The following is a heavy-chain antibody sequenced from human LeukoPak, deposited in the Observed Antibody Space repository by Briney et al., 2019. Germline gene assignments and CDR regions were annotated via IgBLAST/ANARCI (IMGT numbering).Heavy chain of an antibody. CDR2: ISSSSSTI. CDR3: ARDVAYCGGDCYSD. CDR1: GFTFSSYS. V-gene: IGHV3-48*01. J-gene: IGHJ4*02. Sequence: PGGSLRLSCAASGFTFSSYSMNWVRQAPGKGLEWVSYISSSSSTIYYADSVKGRFTISRDNAKNSLYLQMNSLRAEDTAVYYCARDVAYCGGDCYSDWGQGTLVTVSS. D-gene: IGHD2-21*02.